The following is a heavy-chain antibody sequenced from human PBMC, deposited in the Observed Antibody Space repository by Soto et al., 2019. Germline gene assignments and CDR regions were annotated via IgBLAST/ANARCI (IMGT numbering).Heavy chain of an antibody. CDR2: ISAYNGNT. D-gene: IGHD1-7*01. V-gene: IGHV1-18*01. Sequence: QVQLVQSGAEVKKPGASVKVSCKASGYTFSSYGISWVRQAPGQGLEWMGRISAYNGNTNYAQKLQGRVTMTTDTSTSTAYMELRSLRSDDTAVYYCARDRGYNWNYGWFDPRGQGTLVTVSS. CDR1: GYTFSSYG. CDR3: ARDRGYNWNYGWFDP. J-gene: IGHJ5*02.